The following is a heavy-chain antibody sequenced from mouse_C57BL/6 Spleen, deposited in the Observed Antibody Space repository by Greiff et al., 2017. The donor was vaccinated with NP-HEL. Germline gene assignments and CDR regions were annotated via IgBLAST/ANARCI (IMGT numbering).Heavy chain of an antibody. Sequence: VKLVESGPGLVAPSQSLSITCTVSGFSFTSYAISWVRQPPGKGLEWLGVIWTGGGTNSNSALKSRLSISKDNSKSQVFLKMNGLQTDDTARYYCAIHSSGLFAYWGQGTLVTVSA. CDR1: GFSFTSYA. V-gene: IGHV2-9-1*01. D-gene: IGHD3-2*02. CDR2: IWTGGGT. CDR3: AIHSSGLFAY. J-gene: IGHJ3*01.